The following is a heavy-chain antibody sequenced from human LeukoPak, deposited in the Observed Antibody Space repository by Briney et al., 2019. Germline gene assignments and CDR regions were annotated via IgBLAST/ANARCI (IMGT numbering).Heavy chain of an antibody. J-gene: IGHJ5*02. CDR3: ARRREYSSSSGNWFDP. V-gene: IGHV5-51*01. Sequence: GESLKISCKGSGYSFTSYWIGWVRQMPGKGLEWMGIIYPGDSDTRYSRSFQGQVTISADKSISTAYLQWSSLKASDTAMYYCARRREYSSSSGNWFDPWGQGTLVTVSS. CDR1: GYSFTSYW. D-gene: IGHD6-6*01. CDR2: IYPGDSDT.